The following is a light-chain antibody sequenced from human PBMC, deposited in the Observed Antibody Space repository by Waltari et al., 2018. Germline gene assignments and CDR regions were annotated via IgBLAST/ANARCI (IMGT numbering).Light chain of an antibody. CDR1: QSISRY. CDR2: GAS. CDR3: QHHFRLPAT. Sequence: EIMLTQSPVSLSLSPGERATLSCRASQSISRYLAWYQQKPGQAPRLLIYGASNRATGIPPRFSGSGSGTDFSLTISRLEPEDSAVYYCQHHFRLPATFGQGTKVEIK. J-gene: IGKJ1*01. V-gene: IGKV3-20*01.